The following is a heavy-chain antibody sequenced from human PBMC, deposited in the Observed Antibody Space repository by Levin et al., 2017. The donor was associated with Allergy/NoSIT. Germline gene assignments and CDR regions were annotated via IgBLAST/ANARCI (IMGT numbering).Heavy chain of an antibody. CDR1: GFTFSDSY. J-gene: IGHJ4*02. D-gene: IGHD4-17*01. Sequence: PGGSLRLSCAASGFTFSDSYMSWIRQAPGKGLEWVSYISSSSSYTNYADSVKGRFTISRDNAKNSLYLQMNSLRAEDTAVYYCARDRYGDDEFAYWGQGTLVTVSS. V-gene: IGHV3-11*05. CDR2: ISSSSSYT. CDR3: ARDRYGDDEFAY.